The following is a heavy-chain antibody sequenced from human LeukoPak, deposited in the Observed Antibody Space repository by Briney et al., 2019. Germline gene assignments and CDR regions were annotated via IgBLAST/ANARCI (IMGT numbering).Heavy chain of an antibody. Sequence: GGSLRLSCAASGFTFSSYGMHWVRQAPGEGLEGVAFIRYDGSNKYYADSVKGRFTISRDNSKNTLYLQMNSLRAEDTAVYYCAKLTSDSSSWYRWFDPWGQGTLVTVSS. J-gene: IGHJ5*02. CDR2: IRYDGSNK. D-gene: IGHD6-13*01. CDR1: GFTFSSYG. V-gene: IGHV3-30*02. CDR3: AKLTSDSSSWYRWFDP.